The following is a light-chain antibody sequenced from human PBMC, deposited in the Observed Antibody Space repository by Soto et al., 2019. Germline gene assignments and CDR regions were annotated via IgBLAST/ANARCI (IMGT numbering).Light chain of an antibody. CDR3: QQRET. V-gene: IGKV1-39*01. CDR1: QSISSY. J-gene: IGKJ1*01. Sequence: DIQMTQSPSSLSASVGDRVTITCRASQSISSYLNWYQQKPGKAPKLLIYAASSLQSGVPSRFSGSGSGTDFTLTISSLQPEDFANYYCQQRETFGQGTKVEI. CDR2: AAS.